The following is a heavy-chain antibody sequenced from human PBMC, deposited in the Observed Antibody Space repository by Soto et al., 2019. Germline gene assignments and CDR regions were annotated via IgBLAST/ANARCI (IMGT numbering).Heavy chain of an antibody. J-gene: IGHJ3*02. CDR2: ISYDGSNK. D-gene: IGHD3-9*01. V-gene: IGHV3-30*18. CDR1: GFTFSSYG. Sequence: GGSLRLSCAASGFTFSSYGMHWVRQAPGKGLEWVAVISYDGSNKYYADSVKGRFTISRDNSKNTLYLQMNSLRAEDTAVYYCAKDLYYDILTGTVYAFDIWGQGTMVTVSS. CDR3: AKDLYYDILTGTVYAFDI.